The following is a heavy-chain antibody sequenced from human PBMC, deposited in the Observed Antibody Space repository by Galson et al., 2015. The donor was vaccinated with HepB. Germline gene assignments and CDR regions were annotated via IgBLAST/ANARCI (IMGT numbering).Heavy chain of an antibody. Sequence: SLRLSCAASGFTFSSYNMNWVRQAPGKGLEWVSAISGSGGSTYYADSVKGRFTISRDNSKNTLYLQMNSLRAEDTAVYYCAKGRDFWSGYPIPDYWGQGTLVTVSS. CDR2: ISGSGGST. J-gene: IGHJ4*02. V-gene: IGHV3-23*01. D-gene: IGHD3-3*01. CDR3: AKGRDFWSGYPIPDY. CDR1: GFTFSSYN.